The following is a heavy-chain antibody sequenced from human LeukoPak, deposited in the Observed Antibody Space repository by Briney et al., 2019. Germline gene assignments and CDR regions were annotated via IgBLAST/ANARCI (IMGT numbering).Heavy chain of an antibody. D-gene: IGHD2-8*02. CDR1: GFTFSSYD. CDR2: IRYDGSNK. Sequence: GGSLRLSCAASGFTFSSYDMHWVRQAPGKGLEWVAFIRYDGSNKYYADSVKGRFTISRDNSKNTLYLQMNSLRAEDTAVYYCARVGLLGDAFDIWGQGTMVTVSS. J-gene: IGHJ3*02. V-gene: IGHV3-30*02. CDR3: ARVGLLGDAFDI.